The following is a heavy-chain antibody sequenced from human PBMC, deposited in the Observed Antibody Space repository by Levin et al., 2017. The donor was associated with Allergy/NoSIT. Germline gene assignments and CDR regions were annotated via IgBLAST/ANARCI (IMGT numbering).Heavy chain of an antibody. Sequence: GESLKISCAASGFTFSSYSMNWVRQAPGKGLEWVSYISSSSRTKDYADSVKGRFTISRDNAKNSLYLQMNSLRDEDTAVYYCARVAAGTTTPYFDYWGQGTLVTVSS. CDR1: GFTFSSYS. CDR2: ISSSSRTK. V-gene: IGHV3-48*02. J-gene: IGHJ4*02. D-gene: IGHD6-13*01. CDR3: ARVAAGTTTPYFDY.